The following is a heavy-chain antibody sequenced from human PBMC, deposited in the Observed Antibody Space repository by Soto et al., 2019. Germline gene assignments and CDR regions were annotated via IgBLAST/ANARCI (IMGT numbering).Heavy chain of an antibody. V-gene: IGHV4-59*01. CDR3: AGDRNWKCYYGMDV. Sequence: SETLSLTCTVSGGSISSYYWSWIRPPPGKGLEWIGYLYYSGRTYYNPSLKSRVTISVDTFKNQFSLKLSSVTAADTAVYYCAGDRNWKCYYGMDVWGQGTTVTVS. CDR2: LYYSGRT. D-gene: IGHD1-1*01. CDR1: GGSISSYY. J-gene: IGHJ6*02.